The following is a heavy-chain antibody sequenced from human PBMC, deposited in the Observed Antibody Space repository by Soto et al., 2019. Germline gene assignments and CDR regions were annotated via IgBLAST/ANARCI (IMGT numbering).Heavy chain of an antibody. V-gene: IGHV1-69*01. Sequence: QVQLVQSGAEVKKPGSSVKVSCQSSGGTFTDSAVSWVRQAPGQGLEWVGGIIPISRTATYSQKFQGRISITAHESRGTTYMELSSLTSEDTDVYYCATGGELVAPGLSDYFAMDVWGEGTTVTVSS. J-gene: IGHJ6*04. CDR1: GGTFTDSA. CDR3: ATGGELVAPGLSDYFAMDV. CDR2: IIPISRTA. D-gene: IGHD6-13*01.